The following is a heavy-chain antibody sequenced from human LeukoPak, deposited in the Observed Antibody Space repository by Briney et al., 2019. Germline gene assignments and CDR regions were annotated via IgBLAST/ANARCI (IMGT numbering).Heavy chain of an antibody. V-gene: IGHV3-33*01. CDR2: IWYDGSNK. D-gene: IGHD3-3*01. CDR1: GFIFSSYG. Sequence: SGGSLRLSCAASGFIFSSYGMHWVRQAPGKGLEWVAVIWYDGSNKYYADSVKGRFTISRDNSKNTLYLQMNSLRAEDTAVYYCAITPRDYYDFWSGYYVYWGQGTLVTVSS. J-gene: IGHJ4*02. CDR3: AITPRDYYDFWSGYYVY.